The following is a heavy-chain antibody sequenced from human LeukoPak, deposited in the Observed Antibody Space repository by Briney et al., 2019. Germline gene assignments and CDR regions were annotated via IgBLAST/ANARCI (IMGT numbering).Heavy chain of an antibody. V-gene: IGHV4-34*01. Sequence: PSETLSLTCAVYGGSFSGYYWSWIRQPPGKGLEWIGEINHSGSTNYNPSLKSRVTISVGASKNQFSLKLSSVTAADTAVYYCARGHLSHDSSGYLDYWGQGTLVTVSS. J-gene: IGHJ4*02. CDR1: GGSFSGYY. CDR3: ARGHLSHDSSGYLDY. CDR2: INHSGST. D-gene: IGHD3-22*01.